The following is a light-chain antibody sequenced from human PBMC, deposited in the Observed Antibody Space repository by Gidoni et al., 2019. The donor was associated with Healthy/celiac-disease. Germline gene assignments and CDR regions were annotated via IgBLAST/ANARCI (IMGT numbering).Light chain of an antibody. CDR2: GNS. Sequence: QSVLTQPPSVSGAPGQRVTISCTGRSSNIGAGYDVHWYQQLPGTAPKLLIYGNSNRPSGVPDRLSGSKSGTSASLAITGLQAEDEADYYCQSYDSSLSVVFGGGTKLTVL. CDR1: SSNIGAGYD. V-gene: IGLV1-40*01. J-gene: IGLJ2*01. CDR3: QSYDSSLSVV.